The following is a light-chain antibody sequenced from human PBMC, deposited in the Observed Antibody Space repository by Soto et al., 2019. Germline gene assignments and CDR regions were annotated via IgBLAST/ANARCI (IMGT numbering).Light chain of an antibody. J-gene: IGKJ5*01. V-gene: IGKV3-20*01. CDR3: QQYGSSLSIT. CDR1: QSVSDN. Sequence: EIVLTQSPATLSLSPGERATLSCRASQSVSDNLAWYQQKPCQAPRLLIYGASSRATGIPDRFSGSGSGTDFTLTISRLEPEDFAVYYGQQYGSSLSITFGQGTRLEIK. CDR2: GAS.